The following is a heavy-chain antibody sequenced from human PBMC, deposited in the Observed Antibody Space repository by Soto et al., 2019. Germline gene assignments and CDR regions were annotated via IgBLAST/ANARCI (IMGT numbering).Heavy chain of an antibody. D-gene: IGHD3-10*01. J-gene: IGHJ4*02. CDR2: MYYRAIP. CDR1: GGSISSGDYY. V-gene: IGHV4-30-4*01. Sequence: QVQLQESGPGLVKPSQTLSLTCSVSGGSISSGDYYWSWLRQSPGKGPEWIGYMYYRAIPYYNPSLKNSVSISVDASKNQFSLTMTSVTAADTAVYYCARATAIIYYYFDYWGKGSLVTVSS. CDR3: ARATAIIYYYFDY.